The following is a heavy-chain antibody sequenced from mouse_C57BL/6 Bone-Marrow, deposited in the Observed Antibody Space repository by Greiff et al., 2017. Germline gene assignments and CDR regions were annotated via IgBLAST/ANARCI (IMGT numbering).Heavy chain of an antibody. CDR2: IWTGGGT. CDR3: ARNRIYYYGSSYYYVDY. D-gene: IGHD1-1*01. J-gene: IGHJ2*01. V-gene: IGHV2-9-1*01. CDR1: GFSLTSYA. Sequence: QVQLKQSGPGLVAPSQSLSITCTVSGFSLTSYAISWVRQPPGKGLEWLGVIWTGGGTNYNSALKSRLSISKDNSKSQVFLKMNSLQTDDTARYYCARNRIYYYGSSYYYVDYWGQGTTLTVSS.